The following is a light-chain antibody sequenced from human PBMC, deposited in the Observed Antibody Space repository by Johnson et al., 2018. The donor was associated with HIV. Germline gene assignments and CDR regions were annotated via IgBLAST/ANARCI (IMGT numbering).Light chain of an antibody. Sequence: QSVLTQPPSVSAAPGQKVTISCSGSSSNIGNNYVSWYQQLPGTAPKLLIYENNKRPSGIPDRFSGSKYGPSATLAITGLQPGEEADYYCGTWDSSLSAGEVFGTGTKVTVL. CDR2: ENN. CDR3: GTWDSSLSAGEV. V-gene: IGLV1-51*01. J-gene: IGLJ1*01. CDR1: SSNIGNNY.